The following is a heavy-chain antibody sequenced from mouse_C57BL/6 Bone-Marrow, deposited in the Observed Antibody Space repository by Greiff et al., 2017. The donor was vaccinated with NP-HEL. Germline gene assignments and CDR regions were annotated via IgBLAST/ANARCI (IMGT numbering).Heavy chain of an antibody. CDR3: ARLDYDGDY. J-gene: IGHJ2*01. CDR1: GFTFSDYY. D-gene: IGHD2-4*01. V-gene: IGHV5-12*01. CDR2: ISNGGGST. Sequence: DVKLVESGGGLVQPGGSLKLSCAASGFTFSDYYMYWVRQTPEKRLEWVAYISNGGGSTYYPDTVKGRFTISRDNAKNTLYLQMSRLKSEDTAMYYCARLDYDGDYWGQGTTLTVSS.